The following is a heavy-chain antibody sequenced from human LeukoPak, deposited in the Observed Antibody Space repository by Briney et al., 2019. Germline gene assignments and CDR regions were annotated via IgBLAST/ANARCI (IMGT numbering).Heavy chain of an antibody. CDR3: ATDLYCSSTSCYRRFDY. J-gene: IGHJ4*02. V-gene: IGHV4-30-4*08. Sequence: PSQTLSLTCTVSGGSISSGDYYWSWIRQPPGKGLEWIGYIYYSGSTYYNPSLKSRVTISVDTSKNQFSLKLSSVTAADTAVYYCATDLYCSSTSCYRRFDYWGQGTLVTVSS. CDR2: IYYSGST. D-gene: IGHD2-2*01. CDR1: GGSISSGDYY.